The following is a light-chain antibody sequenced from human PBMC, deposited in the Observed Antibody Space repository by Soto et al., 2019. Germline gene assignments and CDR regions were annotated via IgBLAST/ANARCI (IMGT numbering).Light chain of an antibody. CDR2: DAT. CDR3: QQYNSYSRT. Sequence: DIQVTQSPSSVSASVGDRVTFNCRASQSVSRGLAWYQQKPGQAPKLLIYDATVLQTWVPSRFSGGGSGTEFTLTITSLQPEDFATYYCQQYNSYSRTFGQGTKVDIK. J-gene: IGKJ1*01. CDR1: QSVSRG. V-gene: IGKV1-5*01.